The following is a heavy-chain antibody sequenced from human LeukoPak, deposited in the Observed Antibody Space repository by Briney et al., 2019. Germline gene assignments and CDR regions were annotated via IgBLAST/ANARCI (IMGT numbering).Heavy chain of an antibody. CDR2: INQNGGEK. D-gene: IGHD2-15*01. CDR1: GVTVSDAC. CDR3: ARGIGWFEY. V-gene: IGHV3-7*05. Sequence: GASLRLSGAASGVTVSDACITWVRKAPGKGLEWVANINQNGGEKEYVDSVKGRFTISRDNAKNSLFLQMNRLRAEDTAVYYCARGIGWFEYWGQGTLVTVSS. J-gene: IGHJ5*01.